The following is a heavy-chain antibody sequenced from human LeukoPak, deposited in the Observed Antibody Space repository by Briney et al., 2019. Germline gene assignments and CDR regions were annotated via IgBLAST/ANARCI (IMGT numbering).Heavy chain of an antibody. CDR1: GFTFSSYS. V-gene: IGHV3-21*01. CDR3: ARAYDSSSSFDY. Sequence: PGGSLRLSCAASGFTFSSYSMNWVRQAPGKGLEWVSSISINRSYMYYADSVKGRFTISRDNAKNSLSLQMSSLRAEDTAVYYCARAYDSSSSFDYWGQGTLVTVSS. D-gene: IGHD3-22*01. J-gene: IGHJ4*02. CDR2: ISINRSYM.